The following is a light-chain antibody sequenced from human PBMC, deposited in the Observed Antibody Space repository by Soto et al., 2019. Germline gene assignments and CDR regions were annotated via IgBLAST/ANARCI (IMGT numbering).Light chain of an antibody. CDR1: QSVSSN. J-gene: IGKJ2*02. V-gene: IGKV3-15*01. Sequence: EIVMTQSPATLSVSPGERATLSCRASQSVSSNLAWYQQKPGQAPRLLIYGASTRATDIPARFSGSGSGTEFTLTISSLQSEDFAVYYCQQYNNWPRGTFVQGTKLEIK. CDR3: QQYNNWPRGT. CDR2: GAS.